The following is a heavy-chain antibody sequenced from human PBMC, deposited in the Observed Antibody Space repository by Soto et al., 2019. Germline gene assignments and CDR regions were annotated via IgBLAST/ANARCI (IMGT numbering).Heavy chain of an antibody. Sequence: SETLSLTCAVSDGSFSGFYWTWIRQPPGEGLEWIGEINHSGTTNFNPSLMSRLTISLDSSKKHFSLKLTSMTAADAAVYYCARADRTLVTSYGLDVWGQGTTVTSP. CDR1: DGSFSGFY. D-gene: IGHD2-21*02. J-gene: IGHJ6*02. CDR2: INHSGTT. V-gene: IGHV4-34*01. CDR3: ARADRTLVTSYGLDV.